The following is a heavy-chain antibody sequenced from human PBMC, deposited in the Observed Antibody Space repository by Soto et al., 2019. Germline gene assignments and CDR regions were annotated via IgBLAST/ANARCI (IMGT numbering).Heavy chain of an antibody. CDR1: GFTFSIYA. CDR2: ISTNGGST. Sequence: GSLRLSCSASGFTFSIYAMHWVREAPGKGLEYVSSISTNGGSTDYADSVKGRFTISRDNSKNTVYLQMSSLRVEDTAVYYCAKGEYYYDSSGYYPFDYWGQGTLVTVSS. CDR3: AKGEYYYDSSGYYPFDY. V-gene: IGHV3-64D*06. D-gene: IGHD3-22*01. J-gene: IGHJ4*02.